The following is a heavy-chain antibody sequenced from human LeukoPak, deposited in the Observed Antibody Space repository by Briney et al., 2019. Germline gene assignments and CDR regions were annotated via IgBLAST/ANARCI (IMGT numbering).Heavy chain of an antibody. CDR3: ARVRYGSGSYHFFDY. Sequence: SETLSLTCTVSGGSISTFYWSWIRQPAGKGLEWIGRIYTSGSTNYNPSLKSRVAMSIDTSKKQFSLNLTSVTAADTAVYYCARVRYGSGSYHFFDYWGQGILVTVSS. CDR2: IYTSGST. D-gene: IGHD3-10*01. CDR1: GGSISTFY. J-gene: IGHJ4*02. V-gene: IGHV4-4*07.